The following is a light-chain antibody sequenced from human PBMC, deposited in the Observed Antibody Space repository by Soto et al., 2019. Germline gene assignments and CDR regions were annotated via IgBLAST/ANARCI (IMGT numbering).Light chain of an antibody. CDR3: QQYATSPMYT. CDR2: GAS. V-gene: IGKV3-20*01. J-gene: IGKJ2*01. CDR1: QGVSSSY. Sequence: EIVLTQSPGTLSLSPGEIATLSCRASQGVSSSYLAWYQQKPGQAPRLLIYGASSRATGIPDRFSGSGSGTDFTLTISRLEPEDSAVYYCQQYATSPMYTFGQGTKLEIK.